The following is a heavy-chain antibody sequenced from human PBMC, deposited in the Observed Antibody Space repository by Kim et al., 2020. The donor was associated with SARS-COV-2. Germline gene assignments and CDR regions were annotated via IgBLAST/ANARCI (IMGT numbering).Heavy chain of an antibody. Sequence: NPSPKGRVTISVDTSKNQCSLKLSSVTAADTAVYYCARAGDYGDYSGMDVWGQGTTVTVSS. J-gene: IGHJ6*02. CDR3: ARAGDYGDYSGMDV. D-gene: IGHD4-17*01. V-gene: IGHV4-59*01.